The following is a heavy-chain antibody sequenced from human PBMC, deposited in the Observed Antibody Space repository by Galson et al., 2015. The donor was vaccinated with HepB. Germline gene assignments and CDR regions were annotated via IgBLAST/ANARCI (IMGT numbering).Heavy chain of an antibody. V-gene: IGHV3-21*01. CDR2: ISSTSAYI. D-gene: IGHD7-27*01. J-gene: IGHJ4*02. CDR1: GFTFSNYN. CDR3: ARDPPLGTPFDY. Sequence: SLRLSCAASGFTFSNYNMNWVRQAPGKGLEWVSSISSTSAYIYYADSVKGRFTVSRDNAKNSLYLQMNSLRDEDTAVYYCARDPPLGTPFDYWGQRTLVTVSS.